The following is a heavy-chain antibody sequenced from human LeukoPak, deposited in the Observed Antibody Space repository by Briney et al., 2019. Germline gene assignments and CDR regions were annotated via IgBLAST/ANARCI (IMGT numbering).Heavy chain of an antibody. CDR3: ARDDHGNYMLGY. CDR2: IWYDGSNK. J-gene: IGHJ4*02. D-gene: IGHD1-7*01. CDR1: GFTFSSYG. V-gene: IGHV3-33*01. Sequence: SGRSLRLSCAASGFTFSSYGMHWVRQAPGKGLEWVAVIWYDGSNKYYADSVKGRFTISRDNSKNTLYLQMNSLRAEDTAVYYRARDDHGNYMLGYWGQGTLVTVSP.